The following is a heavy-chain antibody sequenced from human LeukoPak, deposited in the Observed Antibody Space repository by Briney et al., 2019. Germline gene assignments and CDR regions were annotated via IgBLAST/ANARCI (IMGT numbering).Heavy chain of an antibody. J-gene: IGHJ5*02. Sequence: GGSLRLSCAASGFTFSSYAMRWVRQAPGKGLEWFSGISASGGSTLYVDSVMGRFTISRDNSKNTLYLQMNSLRADDTAIYNGANVSAYSSVWHNNYFDPWGQGTLVTVSS. CDR3: ANVSAYSSVWHNNYFDP. CDR2: ISASGGST. V-gene: IGHV3-23*01. D-gene: IGHD6-19*01. CDR1: GFTFSSYA.